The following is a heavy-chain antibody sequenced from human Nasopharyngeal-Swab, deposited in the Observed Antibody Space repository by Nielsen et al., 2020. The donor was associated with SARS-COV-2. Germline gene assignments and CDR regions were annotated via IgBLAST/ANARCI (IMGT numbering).Heavy chain of an antibody. J-gene: IGHJ4*02. D-gene: IGHD6-13*01. CDR3: AKGIAEPNFDY. Sequence: GESLKISCAASGFTFSSYGMHWVRQAPGKGLEWAAVISYDGSNKYYADSVKGRFTIFRDNSKNTLYLQMNSLRAEDTAVYYCAKGIAEPNFDYWGQGTLVTVSS. V-gene: IGHV3-30*18. CDR2: ISYDGSNK. CDR1: GFTFSSYG.